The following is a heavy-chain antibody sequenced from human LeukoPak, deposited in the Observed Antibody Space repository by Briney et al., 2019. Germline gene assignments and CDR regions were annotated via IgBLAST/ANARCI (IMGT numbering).Heavy chain of an antibody. D-gene: IGHD2-15*01. CDR3: AKDFKGLGYFDP. CDR2: IYSGGNT. Sequence: QSGGSLRLSCAASGFTVSNNFMTWVRQAPGKGPECVSVIYSGGNTYSADSVKSRFTISRDNSKNTLYLQMNSLRAEDTAVYYCAKDFKGLGYFDPWGQGTLVTVSS. CDR1: GFTVSNNF. V-gene: IGHV3-53*01. J-gene: IGHJ5*02.